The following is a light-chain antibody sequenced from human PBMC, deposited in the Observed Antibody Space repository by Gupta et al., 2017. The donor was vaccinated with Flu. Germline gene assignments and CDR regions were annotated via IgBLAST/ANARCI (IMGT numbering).Light chain of an antibody. J-gene: IGKJ2*01. CDR1: QYNTSNY. V-gene: IGKV3-20*01. Sequence: QTPGALALTPGGRTNLPLQTSQYNTSNYLAWKQQKPSQTPRILIYSPSSRATDSPDRFRGSGSGTDLTRTISSLEVEDFAVWHCQQYGSSFGPGTKVEIK. CDR2: SPS. CDR3: QQYGSS.